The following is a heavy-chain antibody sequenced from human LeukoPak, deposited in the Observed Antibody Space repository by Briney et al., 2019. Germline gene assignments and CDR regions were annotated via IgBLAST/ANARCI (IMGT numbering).Heavy chain of an antibody. J-gene: IGHJ4*02. CDR1: GFTVSSNY. CDR3: AKFLESLTMIVVDHQDPPQDY. D-gene: IGHD3-22*01. CDR2: IYSGGST. Sequence: GGSLRLSCAASGFTVSSNYMSWVRQAPGKGLEWVSVIYSGGSTYYADSVKGRFTISRDNSKNTLYLQMNSLRAEDTAVYYCAKFLESLTMIVVDHQDPPQDYWGQGTLVTVSS. V-gene: IGHV3-53*01.